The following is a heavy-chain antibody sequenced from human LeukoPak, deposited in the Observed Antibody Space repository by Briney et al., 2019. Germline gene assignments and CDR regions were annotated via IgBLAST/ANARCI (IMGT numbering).Heavy chain of an antibody. Sequence: PSETLSLTCTVSGGSITSGTYYWDWIRHPPGKGLEWIGSIYRTRTTNYNPSLMGRATVSFDTSTNQVSLELRSVTAADTAVYYCARGQPSRSRYWWYFDIWGRGTLLTVSS. D-gene: IGHD1-26*01. CDR2: IYRTRTT. V-gene: IGHV4-39*02. CDR3: ARGQPSRSRYWWYFDI. J-gene: IGHJ2*01. CDR1: GGSITSGTYY.